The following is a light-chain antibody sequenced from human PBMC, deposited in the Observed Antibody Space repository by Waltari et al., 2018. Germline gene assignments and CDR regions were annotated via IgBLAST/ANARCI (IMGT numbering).Light chain of an antibody. CDR2: GAS. CDR1: QVIDNNY. J-gene: IGKJ2*02. CDR3: QQYGGSSCT. V-gene: IGKV3-20*01. Sequence: EIVLTQSPGTLSLSPGDRATLSCRASQVIDNNYLAWYQQKPGQAPRLLIYGASNRATGIPDRFSGSGSVTEFTLTISRLEPDDFAMYFCQQYGGSSCTFGQGTKLEIK.